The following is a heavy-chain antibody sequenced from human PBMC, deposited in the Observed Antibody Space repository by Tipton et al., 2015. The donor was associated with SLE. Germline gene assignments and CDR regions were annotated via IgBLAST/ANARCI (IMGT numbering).Heavy chain of an antibody. D-gene: IGHD5/OR15-5a*01. CDR2: ITGGGGDT. Sequence: SLRLSCSVSGGSLSSRSHFWGWVRQAPGKGPQWISLITGGGGDTYYADSLKGRFTISRDNSKNTLYLQMSSLRDDDTAVYSCAKHAGSVYGSEYVDSWGQGTLVTVSS. CDR1: GGSLSSRSHF. J-gene: IGHJ4*02. CDR3: AKHAGSVYGSEYVDS. V-gene: IGHV3-23*01.